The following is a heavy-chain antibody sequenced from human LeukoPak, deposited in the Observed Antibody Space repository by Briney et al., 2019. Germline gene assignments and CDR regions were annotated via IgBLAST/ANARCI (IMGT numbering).Heavy chain of an antibody. J-gene: IGHJ4*02. V-gene: IGHV3-20*04. Sequence: PGGSLRLSWAASGFTFDDYGMSWVRQAPGKGLEWVSGINWNGGSTGYADSVKGRFTISRDNAKNSLYLQMNSLRAEDTAVYYCARIPGYCSSTSCPIGNYWGQGTLVTVSS. CDR1: GFTFDDYG. D-gene: IGHD2-2*03. CDR3: ARIPGYCSSTSCPIGNY. CDR2: INWNGGST.